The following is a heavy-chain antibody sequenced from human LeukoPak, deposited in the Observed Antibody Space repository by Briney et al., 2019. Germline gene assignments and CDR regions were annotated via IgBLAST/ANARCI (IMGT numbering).Heavy chain of an antibody. CDR2: INSDGSST. D-gene: IGHD3-10*01. CDR3: ARVGNYGSGSWYFDY. V-gene: IGHV3-74*01. J-gene: IGHJ4*02. Sequence: GGSLRLSCAASGFTFSSYWMHWVRQAPGKGLVWVSRINSDGSSTSYADSVKGRFTISRDNAKNTLYLQMNSLRAEDTAVYYCARVGNYGSGSWYFDYWGQGTLVTVSS. CDR1: GFTFSSYW.